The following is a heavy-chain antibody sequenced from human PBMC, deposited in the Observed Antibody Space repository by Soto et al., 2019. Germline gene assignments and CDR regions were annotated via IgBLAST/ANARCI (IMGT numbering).Heavy chain of an antibody. V-gene: IGHV5-51*01. CDR2: IYPGDSDT. CDR3: ARMGYYDILTGMGYYYGMDV. Sequence: LGESLKISCKGSGYSFTSYWIGWVRQMPGKGLEWMGIIYPGDSDTRYSPSFQGQVTISADKSISTAYLQWSSLKASDTAMYYCARMGYYDILTGMGYYYGMDVWGQGTTVTVSS. J-gene: IGHJ6*02. CDR1: GYSFTSYW. D-gene: IGHD3-9*01.